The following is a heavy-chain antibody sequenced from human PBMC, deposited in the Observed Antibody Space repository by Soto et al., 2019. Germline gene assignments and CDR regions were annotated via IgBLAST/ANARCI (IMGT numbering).Heavy chain of an antibody. CDR3: ATPEILHSWENGPDY. V-gene: IGHV3-23*01. J-gene: IGHJ4*02. Sequence: EVQLLESGGGLVQPGGSLRLSCAASGFTFSSFAMNWVRQAPGKGLEWVSAIGGSGASTYYADSVKGRFTISRDNSKHPLYLQMSGLKVDDTALYYCATPEILHSWENGPDYWGQGTLVTVSS. D-gene: IGHD1-26*01. CDR1: GFTFSSFA. CDR2: IGGSGAST.